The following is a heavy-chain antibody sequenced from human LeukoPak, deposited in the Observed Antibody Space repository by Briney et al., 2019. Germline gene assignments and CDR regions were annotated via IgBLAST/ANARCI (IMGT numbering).Heavy chain of an antibody. CDR1: GGSISNYY. CDR3: ARVSSSWPNWFDP. J-gene: IGHJ5*02. CDR2: IYTSGST. V-gene: IGHV4-4*07. D-gene: IGHD6-13*01. Sequence: SETLSLTCTVSGGSISNYYLSWIRQPAGKGLEWIGRIYTSGSTNYNPSLKSRVTISVDTSKNQFSLKLSSVTAADTAVYYCARVSSSWPNWFDPWGQGTLVTVSS.